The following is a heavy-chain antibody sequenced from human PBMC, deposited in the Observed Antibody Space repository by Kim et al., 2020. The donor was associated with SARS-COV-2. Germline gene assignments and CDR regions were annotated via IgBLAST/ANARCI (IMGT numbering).Heavy chain of an antibody. V-gene: IGHV3-11*06. CDR2: ISSSSSYT. J-gene: IGHJ4*02. CDR3: ARGCYIAVAGTRCFDY. D-gene: IGHD6-19*01. Sequence: GGSLRLSCAASGFTFSDYYMSWIRHAPGKGLEWVSYISSSSSYTNYADSVKGRFTISRDNAKNSLYLQMNSLRAEDTDVYYCARGCYIAVAGTRCFDYWSQGALVTVSS. CDR1: GFTFSDYY.